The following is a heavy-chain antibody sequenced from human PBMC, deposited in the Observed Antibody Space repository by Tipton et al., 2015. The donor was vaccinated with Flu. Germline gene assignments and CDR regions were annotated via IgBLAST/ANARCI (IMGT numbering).Heavy chain of an antibody. V-gene: IGHV4-59*01. CDR2: TYNSGST. CDR1: GASFSGYY. CDR3: SRGGYGVAFDI. D-gene: IGHD2-15*01. J-gene: IGHJ3*02. Sequence: GASFSGYYWSWIRQSPGRGLEWIGYTYNSGSTNYYPSLRGRVTISVDTSKNQFSLKLTSVSAADTAVYYCSRGGYGVAFDIWGQGTEVTVSS.